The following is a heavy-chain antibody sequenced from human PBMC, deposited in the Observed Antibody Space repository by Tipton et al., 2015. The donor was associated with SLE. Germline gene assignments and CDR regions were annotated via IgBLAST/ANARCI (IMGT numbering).Heavy chain of an antibody. CDR3: ARDYYDSFGWFDP. Sequence: SLRLSCAKQREGVSSNYMSWVRQAPGKGLEWVSVIYSGGSTYYADSVKGRFTISRDNSKNTLYLQMNSLRAEDTAVYYCARDYYDSFGWFDPWGQGTLVTVSS. CDR1: REGVSSNY. V-gene: IGHV3-66*01. CDR2: IYSGGST. D-gene: IGHD3-22*01. J-gene: IGHJ5*02.